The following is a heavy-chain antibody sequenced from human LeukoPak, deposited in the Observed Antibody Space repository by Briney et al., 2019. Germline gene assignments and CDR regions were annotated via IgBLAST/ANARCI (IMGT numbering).Heavy chain of an antibody. J-gene: IGHJ1*01. CDR1: GGSISSSSYY. D-gene: IGHD2-15*01. CDR2: IYYSGST. CDR3: ARGGYCSGGSCYSGVGYFHH. V-gene: IGHV4-39*07. Sequence: PSETLSLTCTVSGGSISSSSYYWGWIRQPPGKGLEWIGSIYYSGSTYYNPSLKSRVTISVDTSKNQFSLKLSSVTAADTAVYYCARGGYCSGGSCYSGVGYFHHWARAPWSPSPQ.